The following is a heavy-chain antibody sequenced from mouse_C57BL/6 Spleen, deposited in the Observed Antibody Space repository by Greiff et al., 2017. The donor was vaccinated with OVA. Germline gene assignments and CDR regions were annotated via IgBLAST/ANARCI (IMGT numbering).Heavy chain of an antibody. CDR2: IDPETGGT. Sequence: VQLQQSGAELVRPGASVTLSCKASGYTFTDYEMHWVKQTPVHGLEWIGAIDPETGGTAYNQKFKGKAILTADKSSSTAYMELRSLTSEDSAVYYCTRLDYGSRYFDVWGTGTTVTVSS. V-gene: IGHV1-15*01. J-gene: IGHJ1*03. CDR1: GYTFTDYE. CDR3: TRLDYGSRYFDV. D-gene: IGHD1-1*01.